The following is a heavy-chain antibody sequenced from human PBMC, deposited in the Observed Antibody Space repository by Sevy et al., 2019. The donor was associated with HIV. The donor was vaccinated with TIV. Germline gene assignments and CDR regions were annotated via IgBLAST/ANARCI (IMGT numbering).Heavy chain of an antibody. CDR3: VTDSISYDYSSGYRPFNHYGMDV. J-gene: IGHJ6*02. V-gene: IGHV3-64D*09. CDR1: GFTFSGSA. CDR2: ISSSGSSG. D-gene: IGHD3-3*01. Sequence: GGSLRLSCSASGFTFSGSALHWVRQAPGKGLEYVSVISSSGSSGYYAESVRGRFTISRDNSKNTLYLQMRSLRAEATAVYYCVTDSISYDYSSGYRPFNHYGMDVWGQGTSVTVSS.